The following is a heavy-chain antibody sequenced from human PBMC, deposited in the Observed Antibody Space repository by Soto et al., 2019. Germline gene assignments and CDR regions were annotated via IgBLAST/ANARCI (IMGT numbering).Heavy chain of an antibody. CDR2: IRGSGETS. Sequence: EVQLLESGGGLVQPGGSLRLSCAASGFTFSSYAMTWVRQAPGKGLEWVSAIRGSGETSYYADSVQGRFTMSRDNSKNTLYLQMNSLRGEDTATYYCATQINWGWFDYWGQGTLVTVSS. CDR3: ATQINWGWFDY. D-gene: IGHD7-27*01. CDR1: GFTFSSYA. J-gene: IGHJ4*02. V-gene: IGHV3-23*01.